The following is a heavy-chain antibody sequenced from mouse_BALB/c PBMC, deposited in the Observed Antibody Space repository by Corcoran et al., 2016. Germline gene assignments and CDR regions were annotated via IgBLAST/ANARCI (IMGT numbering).Heavy chain of an antibody. V-gene: IGHV1-77*01. Sequence: QVQLQLSGPELVKPGASVKMSCKASGYTFTDYVIMWVKQRTGQGLEWIGEIYPGSGSTYYNEKFKGKATPTADKSTNTAYMQLNSLTSEDSAVYSCAILYYGSVDYWGQGPTLTVSS. J-gene: IGHJ2*01. D-gene: IGHD1-1*01. CDR3: AILYYGSVDY. CDR2: IYPGSGST. CDR1: GYTFTDYV.